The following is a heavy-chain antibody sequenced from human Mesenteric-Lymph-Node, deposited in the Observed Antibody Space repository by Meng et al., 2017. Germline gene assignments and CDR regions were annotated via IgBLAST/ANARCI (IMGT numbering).Heavy chain of an antibody. CDR3: AKSPNYYYGSGSYYYSGMDV. CDR1: GFTFDDYA. J-gene: IGHJ6*02. D-gene: IGHD3-10*01. CDR2: ISWNSGSI. V-gene: IGHV3-9*01. Sequence: GGSLRLSCAASGFTFDDYAMHWVRQAPGKGLEWVSGISWNSGSIGYADSVKGRFTISRDNAKNSLYLQMNSLRAEDTALYYCAKSPNYYYGSGSYYYSGMDVWGQGTTVTVSS.